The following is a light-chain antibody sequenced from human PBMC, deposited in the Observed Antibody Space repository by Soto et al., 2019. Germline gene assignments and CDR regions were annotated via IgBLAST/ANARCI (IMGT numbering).Light chain of an antibody. J-gene: IGKJ1*01. V-gene: IGKV1-5*03. CDR2: KAS. CDR1: QTISSW. CDR3: QHYNRYPVT. Sequence: IQMTQSPSTLSASVAHRVTITCRASQTISSWLAWYQQKPGKAPKLLIYKASSLESGVPSRFSGSGSGTEFTLTIRSLQTDDFATYYCQHYNRYPVTLGHGT.